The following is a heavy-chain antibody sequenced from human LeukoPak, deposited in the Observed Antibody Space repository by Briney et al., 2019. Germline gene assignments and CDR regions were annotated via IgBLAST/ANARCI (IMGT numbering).Heavy chain of an antibody. V-gene: IGHV4-59*01. CDR1: GASISSYY. CDR3: ASGPYPAAGTDHQFAY. J-gene: IGHJ4*02. Sequence: PSETLSLTCTVSGASISSYYWSWIRHPPGKGLEWIGYIFYSGSTLYNTSLQSRVTISVDPYKNQFSLKFTSVTAADTAVYYCASGPYPAAGTDHQFAYWGEGTLVTVSS. CDR2: IFYSGST. D-gene: IGHD6-13*01.